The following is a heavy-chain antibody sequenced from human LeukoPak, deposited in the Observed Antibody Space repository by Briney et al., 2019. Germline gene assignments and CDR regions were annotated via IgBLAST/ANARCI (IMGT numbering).Heavy chain of an antibody. J-gene: IGHJ6*02. CDR3: ATEKNYGDYNAYGMDV. CDR1: GFTFSSSN. V-gene: IGHV3-21*01. CDR2: ITSSSSYI. D-gene: IGHD4-17*01. Sequence: GESLRLSCVVSGFTFSSSNMNWVRQAPGRGLEWVSSITSSSSYIYYADSVKGRFTISRDNAKNSLSLQMNSLRAEGTAVYYCATEKNYGDYNAYGMDVWGQGTTVIVSS.